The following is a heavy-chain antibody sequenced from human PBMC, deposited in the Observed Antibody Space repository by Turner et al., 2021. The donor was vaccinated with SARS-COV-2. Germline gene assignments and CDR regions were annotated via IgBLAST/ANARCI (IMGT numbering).Heavy chain of an antibody. V-gene: IGHV1-24*01. Sequence: QVQLVQSGAEVKKPGASVKVSCKVSGYTLIELSMHWVRQAPGKGRECMGGFDPEDGETIYAQKFQGRVTMTEDTSTDTAYMELSSLRSDDTAVYYCATAPGMTTTGWFDPWGQGTLVTVSS. CDR3: ATAPGMTTTGWFDP. CDR2: FDPEDGET. CDR1: GYTLIELS. J-gene: IGHJ5*02. D-gene: IGHD4-4*01.